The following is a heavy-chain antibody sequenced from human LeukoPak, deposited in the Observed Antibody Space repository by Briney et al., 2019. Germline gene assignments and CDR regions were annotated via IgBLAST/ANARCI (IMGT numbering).Heavy chain of an antibody. J-gene: IGHJ4*02. CDR1: GGTFSSYA. CDR3: ATSHRGVRGVIKPHLDY. V-gene: IGHV1-69*05. D-gene: IGHD3-10*01. CDR2: IIPIFGTA. Sequence: SVKVSCKASGGTFSSYAIDWVRQAPGQGLEWMGRIIPIFGTANYAQKFQGRVTITTDKSTSTAYMELSSLRSEDTAAYYCATSHRGVRGVIKPHLDYWGQGTLVTVSS.